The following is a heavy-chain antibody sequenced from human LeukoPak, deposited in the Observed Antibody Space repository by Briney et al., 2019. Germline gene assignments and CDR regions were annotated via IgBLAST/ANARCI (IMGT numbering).Heavy chain of an antibody. Sequence: GGSLRLSCAASGFTFSSYSMNWVRQAPGKGLEWVSSISSSSSYIYYADSVKGRFTISRDNAKNSLYLQMNSLRADDTAVYYCARTGYNYGTPLNYWGQGTLVSVSS. CDR2: ISSSSSYI. V-gene: IGHV3-21*04. CDR1: GFTFSSYS. D-gene: IGHD5-18*01. J-gene: IGHJ4*02. CDR3: ARTGYNYGTPLNY.